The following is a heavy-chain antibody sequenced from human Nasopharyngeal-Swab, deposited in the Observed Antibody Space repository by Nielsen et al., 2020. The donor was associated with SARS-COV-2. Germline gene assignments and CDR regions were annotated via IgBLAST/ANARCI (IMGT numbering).Heavy chain of an antibody. CDR3: ARGFYYGLGSQGFDY. CDR2: ISGSGGST. D-gene: IGHD3-10*01. V-gene: IGHV3-21*01. J-gene: IGHJ4*02. Sequence: WIRQPPGKGLEWVSAISGSGGSTYYADSVKGRFTISRDNAKNSLYLQMNSLRAEDTAVYYCARGFYYGLGSQGFDYWGQGTLVTVSS.